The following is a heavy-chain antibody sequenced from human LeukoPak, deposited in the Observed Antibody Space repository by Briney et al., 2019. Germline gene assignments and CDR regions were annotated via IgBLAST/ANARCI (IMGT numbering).Heavy chain of an antibody. J-gene: IGHJ6*03. D-gene: IGHD2-15*01. Sequence: ASVKVSCKASGGTFSSYAISWVRQAPGQGLEWMGGIIPIFGTANYAQKFQGRVTITTDESTSTAYMELSSLRSEDTAVYYCARGGAALYYYYYMDVWGKGTTVTVSS. CDR2: IIPIFGTA. V-gene: IGHV1-69*05. CDR1: GGTFSSYA. CDR3: ARGGAALYYYYYMDV.